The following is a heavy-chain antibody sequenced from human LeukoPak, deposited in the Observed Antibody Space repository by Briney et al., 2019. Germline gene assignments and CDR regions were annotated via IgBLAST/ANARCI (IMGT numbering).Heavy chain of an antibody. Sequence: SETLSLTCTVSGGSISSYYWSWIRQHPGKGLEGIGYIYYSGSTNYNPSLKSRVTISVDTSKNEFSLKLSSVTAADTAVYYCAGVQLRYFDWFYFDYWGQGTLVTVSS. J-gene: IGHJ4*02. CDR2: IYYSGST. CDR1: GGSISSYY. CDR3: AGVQLRYFDWFYFDY. D-gene: IGHD3-9*01. V-gene: IGHV4-59*01.